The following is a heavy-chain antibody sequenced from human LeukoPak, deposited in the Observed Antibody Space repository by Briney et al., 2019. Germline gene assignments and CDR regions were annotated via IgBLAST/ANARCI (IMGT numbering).Heavy chain of an antibody. V-gene: IGHV3-66*01. CDR1: GFTVSSNY. CDR3: ARDIDIAVAGTGAFDI. CDR2: IYSGGST. Sequence: GGSLRLSCAASGFTVSSNYMSWVRQAPGKGLEWVSVIYSGGSTYYADSGKGRFTISRDNSKNTLYLQMGSLRAEDMAVYYCARDIDIAVAGTGAFDIWGQGTMVTVSS. D-gene: IGHD6-19*01. J-gene: IGHJ3*02.